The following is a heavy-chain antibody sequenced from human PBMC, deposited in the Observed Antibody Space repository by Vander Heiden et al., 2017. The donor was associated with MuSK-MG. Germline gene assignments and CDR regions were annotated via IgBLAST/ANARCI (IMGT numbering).Heavy chain of an antibody. J-gene: IGHJ4*02. CDR3: AGRPALWFGGEFDY. D-gene: IGHD3-10*01. CDR2: IYYSGRT. V-gene: IGHV4-39*01. CDR1: GGSISSSSYY. Sequence: QLQLQESAPGLVKPSETLSLTRTVSGGSISSSSYYWGWIRQPPGKGLGWIGSIYYSGRTYYNPALKSRVTISVDTSKNQFSLKLRSVTAAETAVYYCAGRPALWFGGEFDYWGQGTMVTVSS.